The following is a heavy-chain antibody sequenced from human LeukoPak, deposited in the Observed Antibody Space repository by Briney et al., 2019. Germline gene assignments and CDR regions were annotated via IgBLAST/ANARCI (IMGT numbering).Heavy chain of an antibody. CDR3: AKPRDIDSWAFDV. J-gene: IGHJ3*01. V-gene: IGHV3-33*06. CDR1: GFTFSSYG. D-gene: IGHD2-15*01. Sequence: GRSLRLSCAASGFTFSSYGMHWVRKAPGKGLAWVAVIWYDGSNKYYADSVKGRFTISRDNSKNTLNLQMNSLRTEDTAVYYCAKPRDIDSWAFDVWGQGTTVTVS. CDR2: IWYDGSNK.